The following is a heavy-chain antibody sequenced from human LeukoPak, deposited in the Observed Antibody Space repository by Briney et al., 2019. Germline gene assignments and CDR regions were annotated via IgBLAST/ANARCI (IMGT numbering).Heavy chain of an antibody. CDR3: ASWGSNYYDSSGYYPLGY. J-gene: IGHJ4*02. V-gene: IGHV1-2*06. Sequence: ASVKVSCKASGYTFTGYYMHWVRQAPGQGLEWMGRINPNSGGTNYAQKFQGRVTMTRDTSISTAYMELSRLRSDDTAVYYCASWGSNYYDSSGYYPLGYWGQGTLVTVSS. CDR1: GYTFTGYY. CDR2: INPNSGGT. D-gene: IGHD3-22*01.